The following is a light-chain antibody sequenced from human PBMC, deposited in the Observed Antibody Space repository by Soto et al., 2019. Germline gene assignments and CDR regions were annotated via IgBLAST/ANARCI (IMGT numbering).Light chain of an antibody. CDR1: SSNVGGYNY. Sequence: QSALTQPRSVSGCPGQSVAISCTGTSSNVGGYNYVSWFQQHPGKVPKLLIYDVSKRPSGVPDRFSGSKSGNTASLTISGLQAEDEADYYCCSYERTYTPYVFGTGTKLTVL. J-gene: IGLJ1*01. CDR2: DVS. V-gene: IGLV2-11*01. CDR3: CSYERTYTPYV.